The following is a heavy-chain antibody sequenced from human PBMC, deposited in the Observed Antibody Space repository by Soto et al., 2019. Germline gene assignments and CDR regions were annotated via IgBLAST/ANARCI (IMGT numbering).Heavy chain of an antibody. J-gene: IGHJ1*01. CDR3: AKHITPGSGWLPQICFQH. D-gene: IGHD6-19*01. CDR2: ISGSGGST. Sequence: GGSLRLSCAASGFTFSSYAMSWVRQAPGKGLEWVSAISGSGGSTYYADSVKGRFTISRDNSKNTLYLQMNSLRAEDTAVYYCAKHITPGSGWLPQICFQHWGQGTLVTVSS. CDR1: GFTFSSYA. V-gene: IGHV3-23*01.